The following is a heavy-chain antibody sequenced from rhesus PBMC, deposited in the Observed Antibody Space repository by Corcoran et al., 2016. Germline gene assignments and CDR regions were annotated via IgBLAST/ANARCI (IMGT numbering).Heavy chain of an antibody. Sequence: QVQLQESGPGLVKPSETLSLTCAVSGGSFSSYWWSWIRQPPGKGLEGIGENNGNRRSTTSNPSLKSRVTISKDASKTQFSLKLSSVTAADTAVYYCASRPQRVQLPDYWGQGVLVTVSS. V-gene: IGHV4-80*01. D-gene: IGHD5-24*01. CDR3: ASRPQRVQLPDY. J-gene: IGHJ4*01. CDR2: NNGNRRST. CDR1: GGSFSSYW.